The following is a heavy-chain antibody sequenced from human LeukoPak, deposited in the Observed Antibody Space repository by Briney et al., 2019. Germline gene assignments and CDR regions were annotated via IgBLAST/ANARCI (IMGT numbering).Heavy chain of an antibody. D-gene: IGHD5-24*01. CDR1: GFTFSSYA. J-gene: IGHJ4*02. V-gene: IGHV3-23*01. Sequence: GGSLRLSCAASGFTFSSYAMSWVRQAPGKGLEWVSAISGSGGSTYYADSVKGWFTISRDNSKNTLYLQMNSLRAEDTAVYYCAKGGTIGWLQHGHFDYWGQGTLVTVSS. CDR3: AKGGTIGWLQHGHFDY. CDR2: ISGSGGST.